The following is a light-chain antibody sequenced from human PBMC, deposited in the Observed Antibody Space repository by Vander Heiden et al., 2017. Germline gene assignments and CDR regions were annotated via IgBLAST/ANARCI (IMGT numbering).Light chain of an antibody. J-gene: IGLJ2*01. Sequence: SYGLTPPPSVAGPPGQTASITCSGGKLGDKYACWYQQKPGQSPVLVIYQDSKRPSGIAERFSGSNSGNTATLTISGTQAMDEADYYCQAGDSSTVVFGGGTKLTVL. V-gene: IGLV3-1*01. CDR3: QAGDSSTVV. CDR1: KLGDKY. CDR2: QDS.